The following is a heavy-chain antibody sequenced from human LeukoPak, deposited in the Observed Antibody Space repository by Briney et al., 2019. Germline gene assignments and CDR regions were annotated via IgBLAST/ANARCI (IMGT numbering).Heavy chain of an antibody. D-gene: IGHD3-22*01. CDR2: ISSSGSII. CDR1: GFTFSNYK. Sequence: PGGSLRLSCAASGFTFSNYKMNWVRQAPGKGLEWVSYISSSGSIIYYSDSVKGRFTISRDNAKNTLYLQMNSLRAEDTAVYYCARDLELVYYDSSGYDYWGQGTLVTVSS. J-gene: IGHJ4*02. V-gene: IGHV3-48*03. CDR3: ARDLELVYYDSSGYDY.